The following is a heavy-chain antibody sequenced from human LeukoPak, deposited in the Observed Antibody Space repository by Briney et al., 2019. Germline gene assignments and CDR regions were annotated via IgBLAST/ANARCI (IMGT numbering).Heavy chain of an antibody. D-gene: IGHD4-23*01. V-gene: IGHV3-74*01. J-gene: IGHJ4*02. CDR3: TRGNGGNSPFDY. Sequence: PGGSLRLSCAASGFTFSSHWMHWVRQAPGKGLVWVSRINTDGSSTSYADSVKGRFTISRDNAENTLYLQMNSLRAEDTAVYYCTRGNGGNSPFDYWGQGTLVTVSS. CDR2: INTDGSST. CDR1: GFTFSSHW.